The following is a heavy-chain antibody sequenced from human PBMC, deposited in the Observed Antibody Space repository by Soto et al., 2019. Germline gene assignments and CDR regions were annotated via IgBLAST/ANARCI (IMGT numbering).Heavy chain of an antibody. CDR1: GYTFTSYY. V-gene: IGHV1-46*01. Sequence: GASVKVSCKASGYTFTSYYIHWVRQAPGQGLEWMVIINPSGGSTSYAQKFQGRVTMTRDTSTSTVYMELSSLRSEDTAVYYCAREMGDSSGYSFYRMDVSGQGTTVTVSS. CDR3: AREMGDSSGYSFYRMDV. J-gene: IGHJ6*02. CDR2: INPSGGST. D-gene: IGHD3-22*01.